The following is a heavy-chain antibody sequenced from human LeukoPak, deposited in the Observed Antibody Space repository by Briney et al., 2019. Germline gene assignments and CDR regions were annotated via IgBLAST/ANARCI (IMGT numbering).Heavy chain of an antibody. CDR3: SGVARGYSYGYFDY. CDR2: INHSGST. Sequence: KPSETLSLTCAVYGGSFSGYYWSWIRQPPGKGLEWIGEINHSGSTNYNPSLKSRVTIPVDTSKNQFSLKLSSVTAADTAVYYCSGVARGYSYGYFDYWGQGTLVTVSS. V-gene: IGHV4-34*01. D-gene: IGHD5-18*01. CDR1: GGSFSGYY. J-gene: IGHJ4*02.